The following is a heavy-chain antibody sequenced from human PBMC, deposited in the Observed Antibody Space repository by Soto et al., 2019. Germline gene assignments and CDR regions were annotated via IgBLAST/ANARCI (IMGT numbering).Heavy chain of an antibody. CDR2: ISYDGSNK. Sequence: GGSLRLSCAASGFTFSSYGMHWVRQAPGKGLEWVAVISYDGSNKYYADSGKGRFTISRDNSKNTLYLQMNSLRAEDTAVYYCAKDAIAVAGSYYGMDVWGQGTTVTVSS. D-gene: IGHD6-19*01. CDR1: GFTFSSYG. CDR3: AKDAIAVAGSYYGMDV. V-gene: IGHV3-30*18. J-gene: IGHJ6*02.